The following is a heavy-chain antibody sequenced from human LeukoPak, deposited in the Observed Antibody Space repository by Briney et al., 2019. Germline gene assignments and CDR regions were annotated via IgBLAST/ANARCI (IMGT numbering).Heavy chain of an antibody. CDR3: ARRRSRAPNAFDI. CDR2: MNPNSGNT. CDR1: GYTFTGYD. V-gene: IGHV1-8*01. Sequence: ASVKVSCKASGYTFTGYDINWVRQATGQGLEWMGWMNPNSGNTGYAQKFQGRVTMTRNTSISTAYMELSSLRSEDTAVYYCARRRSRAPNAFDIWGQGTMVTVSS. J-gene: IGHJ3*02.